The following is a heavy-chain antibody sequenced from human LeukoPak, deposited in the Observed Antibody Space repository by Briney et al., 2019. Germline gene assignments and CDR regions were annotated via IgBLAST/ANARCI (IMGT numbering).Heavy chain of an antibody. CDR2: ISGSGGST. Sequence: GGSLRLSCAASGFTFSSYAMSWVRQASGKGLEWVSAISGSGGSTYYADSVKGRFTISRDSSKNTLYLQMNSLRAEDTAVYYCAKDLLVVAATRDPDYYYYYGMDVWGQGTTVTVSS. D-gene: IGHD2-15*01. V-gene: IGHV3-23*01. CDR3: AKDLLVVAATRDPDYYYYYGMDV. J-gene: IGHJ6*02. CDR1: GFTFSSYA.